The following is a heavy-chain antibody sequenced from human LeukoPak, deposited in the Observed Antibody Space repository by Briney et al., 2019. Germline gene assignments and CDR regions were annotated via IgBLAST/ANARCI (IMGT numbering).Heavy chain of an antibody. Sequence: SETLSLTCTVSGGSISSYYWSWIRQPPGKGLEWIGYIYYSGSTNYNPSLKSRVTISVDTSKNQFSLKLSSVTAADTAVYYCVGSQGGSSHYFDYWGQGTLVTVSS. V-gene: IGHV4-59*01. CDR2: IYYSGST. CDR1: GGSISSYY. J-gene: IGHJ4*02. D-gene: IGHD2-15*01. CDR3: VGSQGGSSHYFDY.